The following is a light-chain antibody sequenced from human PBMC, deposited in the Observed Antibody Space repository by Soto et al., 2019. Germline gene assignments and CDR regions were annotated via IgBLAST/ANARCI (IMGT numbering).Light chain of an antibody. CDR2: DVS. V-gene: IGLV2-14*01. CDR1: SNDFGGYNY. J-gene: IGLJ1*01. Sequence: QSALTQPASVSGSPGQSITVSCTGTSNDFGGYNYVSWYQQYPDKAPTLIIYDVSNRPSGVSTRFSGSKSGNRASLTISGLQAEDEADYYCSSYTTTTTSCVFGTGTKVT. CDR3: SSYTTTTTSCV.